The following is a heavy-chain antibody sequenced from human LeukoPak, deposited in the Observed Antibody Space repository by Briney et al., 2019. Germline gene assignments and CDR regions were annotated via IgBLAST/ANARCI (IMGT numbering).Heavy chain of an antibody. J-gene: IGHJ5*02. V-gene: IGHV1-8*01. CDR2: MNPNSGNT. CDR1: GYTFTSYD. D-gene: IGHD6-19*01. CDR3: ARVRYSSGWSEGNWFDP. Sequence: ASVEVSCKASGYTFTSYDINWVRQATGQGLEWMGWMNPNSGNTGYAQKFLGRVTMTRNTSISTAYMELSSLRSEDTAVYYCARVRYSSGWSEGNWFDPWGQGTLVTVSS.